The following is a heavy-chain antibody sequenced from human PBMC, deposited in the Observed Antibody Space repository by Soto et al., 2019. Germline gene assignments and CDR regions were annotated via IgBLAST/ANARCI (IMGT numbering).Heavy chain of an antibody. J-gene: IGHJ4*02. CDR2: ISDDGSNK. V-gene: IGHV3-30*18. Sequence: TGGSLRLSCAASGFTFSSYGMHWVRQAPGKGLEWVAVISDDGSNKYDADSVKGRFTISRDNYKNTLYLQMNSLRAEDTAVYYCAKDRALLYFDYWGQGTLVTVSS. CDR3: AKDRALLYFDY. CDR1: GFTFSSYG. D-gene: IGHD1-26*01.